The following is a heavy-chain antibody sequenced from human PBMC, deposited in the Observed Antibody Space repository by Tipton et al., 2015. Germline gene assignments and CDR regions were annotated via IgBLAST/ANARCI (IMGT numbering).Heavy chain of an antibody. CDR3: ARLGSFHQWQFENWFDP. Sequence: TLSLTCTVSGDSISNGFHYWGWIRQPPGKGLEWIVRIHYTASPYYNPSLESRITTSVDSSKNQFSLNLTSVTAADTAVYFCARLGSFHQWQFENWFDPWGQGTLVTVSS. V-gene: IGHV4-39*01. CDR1: GDSISNGFHY. D-gene: IGHD2-8*01. CDR2: IHYTASP. J-gene: IGHJ5*02.